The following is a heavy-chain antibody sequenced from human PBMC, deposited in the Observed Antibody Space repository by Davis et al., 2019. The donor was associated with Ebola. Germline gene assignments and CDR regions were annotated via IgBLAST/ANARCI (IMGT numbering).Heavy chain of an antibody. J-gene: IGHJ6*02. CDR3: ARDGGYCTNGVCPRDGMDV. CDR1: GFTFDAFG. CDR2: IWYDESNS. V-gene: IGHV3-30*02. Sequence: GGSLRLSCVASGFTFDAFGMNWVRQAPGKGLEWVATIWYDESNSYYADSVKGRFTISRHNSKNTLHLQMNSLRAEDTAVYYCARDGGYCTNGVCPRDGMDVWGQGTTVTVSS. D-gene: IGHD2-8*01.